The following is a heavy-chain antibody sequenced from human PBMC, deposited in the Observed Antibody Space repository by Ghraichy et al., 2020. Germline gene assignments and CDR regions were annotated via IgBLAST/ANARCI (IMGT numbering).Heavy chain of an antibody. CDR1: GFTFSSYG. Sequence: GGSLRLSCAASGFTFSSYGMHWVRQAPGKGLEWVAVIWYDGSNKYYADSVKGRFTISRDNSKNTLYLQMNSLRAEDTAVYYCARDTAQYYYYGMDVWGQGTTVTVSS. V-gene: IGHV3-33*01. CDR2: IWYDGSNK. J-gene: IGHJ6*02. D-gene: IGHD4-17*01. CDR3: ARDTAQYYYYGMDV.